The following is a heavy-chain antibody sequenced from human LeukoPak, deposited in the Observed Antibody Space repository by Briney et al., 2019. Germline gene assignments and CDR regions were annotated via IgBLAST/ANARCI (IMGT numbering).Heavy chain of an antibody. Sequence: GGSLRLSCAASGFIFGDYAMHWVRQAPGKGLEWVAAIAFDDTDRYYIDSVKGRFTISRDNSKDKLYLQMDSLRAEDTAVYYCARGAYYSSTWYAFDPWGQGTLVTVSS. CDR1: GFIFGDYA. CDR3: ARGAYYSSTWYAFDP. J-gene: IGHJ5*02. CDR2: IAFDDTDR. V-gene: IGHV3-30*04. D-gene: IGHD6-13*01.